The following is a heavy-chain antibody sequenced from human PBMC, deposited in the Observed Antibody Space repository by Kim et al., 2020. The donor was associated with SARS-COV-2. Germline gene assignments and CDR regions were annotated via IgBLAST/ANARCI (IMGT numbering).Heavy chain of an antibody. Sequence: GGSLRLSCAASGFTFSSYAMSWVRQAPGKGLEWVSAISGSGGSTYYADSVKGRFTISRDNSKNTLYLQMNSLRAEDTAVYYCAKDSRKSIAARHYYGMDVWGQGTTVTVSS. V-gene: IGHV3-23*01. CDR1: GFTFSSYA. J-gene: IGHJ6*02. CDR2: ISGSGGST. D-gene: IGHD6-6*01. CDR3: AKDSRKSIAARHYYGMDV.